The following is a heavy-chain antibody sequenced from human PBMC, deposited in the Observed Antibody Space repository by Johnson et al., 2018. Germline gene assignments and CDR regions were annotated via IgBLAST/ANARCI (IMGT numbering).Heavy chain of an antibody. D-gene: IGHD1-26*01. CDR2: IHYTGST. J-gene: IGHJ3*02. CDR1: GGSISTYY. CDR3: AREWSALDI. Sequence: QVQLQESGPGLVKPSETLSLTCTVSGGSISTYYWSWIRQPPGKGLEWVAYIHYTGSTNYNPSLKSRVTISVDTSGNQFSLKLTSVTAADTAVYYCAREWSALDICGQGTMVTVSS. V-gene: IGHV4-59*01.